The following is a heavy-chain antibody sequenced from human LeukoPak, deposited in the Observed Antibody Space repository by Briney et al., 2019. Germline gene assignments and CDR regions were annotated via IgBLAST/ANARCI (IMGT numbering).Heavy chain of an antibody. Sequence: GGSLRLSCAASGFTFSSYCMSWVRQAPGKGLEWVSAISGSGGSTYYADSVKGRFTISRDNSKNTLYLQMNSLRAEDTAVYYCAKDNAYSSGWLYYFDYWGQGTLVTVSS. CDR2: ISGSGGST. V-gene: IGHV3-23*01. J-gene: IGHJ4*02. CDR3: AKDNAYSSGWLYYFDY. CDR1: GFTFSSYC. D-gene: IGHD6-19*01.